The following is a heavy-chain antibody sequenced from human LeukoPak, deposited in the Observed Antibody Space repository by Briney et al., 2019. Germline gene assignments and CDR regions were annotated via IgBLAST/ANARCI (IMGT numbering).Heavy chain of an antibody. Sequence: SETLSLTCTVSGGSISSGGYYWSWIRQHPGKGLEWIGYIYYSGSTYYNPSLKSRVTISVDTSKNQFSLKLSSVTAADTAVYYCARLFSGWPDKSYWFDPWGQGTQVTVSS. J-gene: IGHJ5*02. CDR2: IYYSGST. V-gene: IGHV4-31*03. CDR3: ARLFSGWPDKSYWFDP. CDR1: GGSISSGGYY. D-gene: IGHD3-10*01.